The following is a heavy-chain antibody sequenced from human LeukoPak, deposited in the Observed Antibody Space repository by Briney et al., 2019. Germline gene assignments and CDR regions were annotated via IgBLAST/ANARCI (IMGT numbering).Heavy chain of an antibody. CDR3: SRRSDDYGDPEGYFQH. D-gene: IGHD4-17*01. Sequence: SETLSLTCTVSGYSISSGYYWGWIRQPPGKGLEWIGSIYHSGSTYYNPSLRSRVTISVDTSKNQFSLKLNSVTAADTAVYYCSRRSDDYGDPEGYFQHWGQGTLVTVSS. V-gene: IGHV4-38-2*02. J-gene: IGHJ1*01. CDR2: IYHSGST. CDR1: GYSISSGYY.